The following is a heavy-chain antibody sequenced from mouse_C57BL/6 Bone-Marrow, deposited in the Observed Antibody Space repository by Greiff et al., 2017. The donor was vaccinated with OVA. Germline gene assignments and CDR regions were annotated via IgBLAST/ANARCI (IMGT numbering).Heavy chain of an antibody. Sequence: VQVVESGAELVRPGASVKLSCKASGYTFTDYYINWVKQRPGQGLEWIARIYPGSGNTYYNEKFKGKATLTAEKSSSTAYMQLSSLTSEDSAVYFCARRDGLYWYFDVWGTGTTVTVSS. D-gene: IGHD2-3*01. CDR2: IYPGSGNT. V-gene: IGHV1-76*01. J-gene: IGHJ1*03. CDR3: ARRDGLYWYFDV. CDR1: GYTFTDYY.